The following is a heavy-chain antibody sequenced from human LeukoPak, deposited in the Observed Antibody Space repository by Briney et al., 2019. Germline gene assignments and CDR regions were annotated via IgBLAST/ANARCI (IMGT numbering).Heavy chain of an antibody. J-gene: IGHJ4*02. CDR3: AKDLGNGGNSDSDY. D-gene: IGHD4-23*01. CDR2: IGSSGSAI. Sequence: GGSLRLSCAASGFTFSGSSMNWVRQAPGKGLEWVSYIGSSGSAIYYAGSVKGRFTISRDNSKNTLYLQMNSLRAEDTAVYYCAKDLGNGGNSDSDYWGQGTLVTVSS. CDR1: GFTFSGSS. V-gene: IGHV3-48*01.